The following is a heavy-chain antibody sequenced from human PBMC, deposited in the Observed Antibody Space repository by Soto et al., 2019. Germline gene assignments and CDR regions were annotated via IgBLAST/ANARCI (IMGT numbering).Heavy chain of an antibody. D-gene: IGHD3-3*01. CDR1: GFTFSSYW. CDR3: ARVGITIFGVVTKAVDY. Sequence: GGSLRLSCAASGFTFSSYWMHWVRQAPGKGLVWVSRINSDGSSTSYADSVKGRFTISRDNAKNTLYLQMNSLRAEDTAVYYCARVGITIFGVVTKAVDYWGQGTLVTVSS. CDR2: INSDGSST. V-gene: IGHV3-74*01. J-gene: IGHJ4*02.